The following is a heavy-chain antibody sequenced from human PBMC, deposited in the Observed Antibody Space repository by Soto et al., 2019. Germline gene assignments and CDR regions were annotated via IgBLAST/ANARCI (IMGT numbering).Heavy chain of an antibody. CDR2: ISDDGSTA. CDR3: ARGPRVSSTGTGAH. CDR1: GFTFSAYW. V-gene: IGHV3-74*01. D-gene: IGHD1-1*01. J-gene: IGHJ4*02. Sequence: GESLKISCAVSGFTFSAYWMHWVRQVPGKGLTWVSRISDDGSTATYADSVKGRFVISRDNAKNSLYLETNTLRVDDSGLYYCARGPRVSSTGTGAHWGRGTLVTVSS.